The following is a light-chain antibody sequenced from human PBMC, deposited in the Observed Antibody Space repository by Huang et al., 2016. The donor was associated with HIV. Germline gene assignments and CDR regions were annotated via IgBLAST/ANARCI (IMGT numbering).Light chain of an antibody. CDR1: QSIITY. CDR2: ATS. V-gene: IGKV1-39*01. J-gene: IGKJ1*01. Sequence: DIQMTQSPPSLSASVGGRVTITCRASQSIITYLNWYQQRPGKAPKLLVFATSSLQGGVPSRFSGAGSGTDFTLTISTLRPEDFATYYCQQTYNTPWTFGPGTKVEI. CDR3: QQTYNTPWT.